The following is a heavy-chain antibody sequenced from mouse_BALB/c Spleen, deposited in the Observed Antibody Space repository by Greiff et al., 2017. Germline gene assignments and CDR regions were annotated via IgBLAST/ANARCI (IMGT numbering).Heavy chain of an antibody. Sequence: EVKLQESGAELVRPGALVKLSCKASGFNIKDYYMHWVKQRPEQGLEWIGWIDPENGNTIYDPKFQGKASITADTSSNTAYLQLSSLTSEDTAVYYCARNKDYRYSWFAYWGQGTLVTVSA. J-gene: IGHJ3*01. V-gene: IGHV14-1*02. CDR2: IDPENGNT. CDR3: ARNKDYRYSWFAY. D-gene: IGHD2-14*01. CDR1: GFNIKDYY.